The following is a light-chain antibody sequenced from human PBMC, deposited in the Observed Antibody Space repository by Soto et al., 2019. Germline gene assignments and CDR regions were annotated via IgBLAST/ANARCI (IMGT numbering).Light chain of an antibody. CDR3: QQYNTWLT. J-gene: IGKJ5*01. V-gene: IGKV3-15*01. Sequence: EIVMTQSPATLSVSPGERATLSCRAGQSVSGNLAWYQQKPGQAPRLLIYGASTRATGIPARFSGSGSGTEFTLTISSLQSEDFAVYYCQQYNTWLTFGQGTRLEIK. CDR1: QSVSGN. CDR2: GAS.